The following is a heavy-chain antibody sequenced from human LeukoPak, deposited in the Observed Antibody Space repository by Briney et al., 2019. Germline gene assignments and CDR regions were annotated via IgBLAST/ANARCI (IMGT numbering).Heavy chain of an antibody. CDR1: GGSISTYY. CDR2: IYYSGST. CDR3: ARDEYYYDSSGYYRRRGAFDI. V-gene: IGHV4-59*12. D-gene: IGHD3-22*01. J-gene: IGHJ3*02. Sequence: SETLSLTCTVSGGSISTYYGNWIRQAPGKGLEWIGYIYYSGSTNYNPSLKSRVAMSVDTSRNQFSLKLSSVTAADTAVYYCARDEYYYDSSGYYRRRGAFDIWGQGTMVTVSS.